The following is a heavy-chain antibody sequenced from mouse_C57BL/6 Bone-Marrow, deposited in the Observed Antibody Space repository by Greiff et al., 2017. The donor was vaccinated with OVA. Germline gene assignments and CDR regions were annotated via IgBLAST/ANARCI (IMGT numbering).Heavy chain of an antibody. Sequence: QVQLQQPGAELVKPGASVKLSCKASGYTFTSYWMHWVKQRPGQGLEWIGMIHPNSGSTNYNEKFKSKATLTVDKSSSTAYMQLSSLTSEDSAVYDCARPYYGSSPWFAYWGQGTLVTVSA. CDR2: IHPNSGST. V-gene: IGHV1-64*01. CDR1: GYTFTSYW. J-gene: IGHJ3*01. D-gene: IGHD1-1*01. CDR3: ARPYYGSSPWFAY.